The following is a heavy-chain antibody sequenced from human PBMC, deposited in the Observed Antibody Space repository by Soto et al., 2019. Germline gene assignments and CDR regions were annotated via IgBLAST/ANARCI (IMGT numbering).Heavy chain of an antibody. J-gene: IGHJ5*02. D-gene: IGHD2-15*01. CDR2: IIPIFGTA. CDR1: GGTFSSYA. CDR3: ARDVVAATRGWFDP. V-gene: IGHV1-69*06. Sequence: QVQLVQSGAEVKKPGSSVKVSCKASGGTFSSYAISWVRQAPGQALEWMGGIIPIFGTANYAQKFQGRVTITADKATSAAYMELSSLRSEDTAVYYCARDVVAATRGWFDPWGQGALVTVAS.